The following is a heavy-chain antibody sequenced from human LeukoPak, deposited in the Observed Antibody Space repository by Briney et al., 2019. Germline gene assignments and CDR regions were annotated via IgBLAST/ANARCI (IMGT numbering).Heavy chain of an antibody. CDR3: ASAFFSYCSGGSCYLDY. J-gene: IGHJ4*02. CDR2: ISSSSSYI. D-gene: IGHD2-15*01. CDR1: GFTFSSYS. V-gene: IGHV3-21*01. Sequence: GGSLRLSCAASGFTFSSYSMNWGRQVPGKGLEWVSSISSSSSYIYYADSVKGRFTISRDNAKNSLYLQMNSLRAEDTAVYYCASAFFSYCSGGSCYLDYWGQGTLVTVSS.